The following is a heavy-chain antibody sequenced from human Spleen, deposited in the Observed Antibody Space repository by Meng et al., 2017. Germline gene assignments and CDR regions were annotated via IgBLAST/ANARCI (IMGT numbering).Heavy chain of an antibody. J-gene: IGHJ5*02. V-gene: IGHV4-61*03. Sequence: QVQLKESGPGLVKPSGTLSLTCAVSGDSVTSGNYYWSWIRQPPGKGPEWIGYIYYTGSTNYNPSLKSRLTMSIDTSKNRFSLKLTSVTAADTAVYYCARDPHTTGTYDLWGQGTLVTVSS. D-gene: IGHD1-1*01. CDR1: GDSVTSGNYY. CDR3: ARDPHTTGTYDL. CDR2: IYYTGST.